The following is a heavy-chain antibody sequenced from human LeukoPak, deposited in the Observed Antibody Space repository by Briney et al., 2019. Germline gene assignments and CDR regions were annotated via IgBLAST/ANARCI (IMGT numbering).Heavy chain of an antibody. CDR2: ISYDGSNK. J-gene: IGHJ4*02. D-gene: IGHD3-22*01. CDR1: GFTFSSYG. CDR3: AIYDSSGYYNY. Sequence: PGGSLRLSCAASGFTFSSYGMHRVRQAPGKGLEWVAVISYDGSNKYYADSVKGRFTISRDNSKNTLYLQMNSLRAEDTAVYYCAIYDSSGYYNYWGQGTLVTVSS. V-gene: IGHV3-30*03.